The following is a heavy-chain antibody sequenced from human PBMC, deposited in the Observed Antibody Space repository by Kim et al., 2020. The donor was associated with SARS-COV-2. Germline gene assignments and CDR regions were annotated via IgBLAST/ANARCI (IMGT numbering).Heavy chain of an antibody. D-gene: IGHD5-18*01. Sequence: GGSLRLSCAASGFTFSSYAMNWVRQAPGKGLEWVSSMSGSTVTTYYADSVKGRFTISRDNSKNTLYLQMNSLRVEDTAVYYCAKGFRYTYEYSDYWGQGTLVTVSS. CDR3: AKGFRYTYEYSDY. V-gene: IGHV3-23*01. J-gene: IGHJ4*02. CDR2: MSGSTVTT. CDR1: GFTFSSYA.